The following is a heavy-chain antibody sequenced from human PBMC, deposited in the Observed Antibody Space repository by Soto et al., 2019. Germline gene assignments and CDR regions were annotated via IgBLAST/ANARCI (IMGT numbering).Heavy chain of an antibody. V-gene: IGHV4-30-2*01. J-gene: IGHJ5*02. Sequence: PSETLSLTCAVSGGSISSGGYSWSWIRQPPGKGLEWIGYIYHSGSTYYNPSLKSRVTISVDRSKNQFSLKLSSVTAADTAVYYCARKLGYGSSTSCYGGWLDHWGQGTLGT. CDR3: ARKLGYGSSTSCYGGWLDH. CDR2: IYHSGST. CDR1: GGSISSGGYS. D-gene: IGHD2-2*01.